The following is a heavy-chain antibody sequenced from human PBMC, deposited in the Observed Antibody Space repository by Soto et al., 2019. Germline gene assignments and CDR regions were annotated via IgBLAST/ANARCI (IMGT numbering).Heavy chain of an antibody. J-gene: IGHJ5*02. V-gene: IGHV3-21*04. CDR3: ARDYLGGWELRSWFDP. CDR2: ISSSSSYI. Sequence: PGGSLRLSCAASGFTFSSYSMNWVRQAPGKGLEWVSSISSSSSYIYYADSVKGRFTISRDNAKNSLYLQMNSLRSEDTAVYYCARDYLGGWELRSWFDPWGQGTLVTVSS. D-gene: IGHD1-26*01. CDR1: GFTFSSYS.